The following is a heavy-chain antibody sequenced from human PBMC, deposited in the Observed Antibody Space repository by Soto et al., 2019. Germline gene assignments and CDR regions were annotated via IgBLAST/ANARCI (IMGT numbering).Heavy chain of an antibody. CDR1: GFTFSSYA. CDR2: ISGSGGST. J-gene: IGHJ6*02. D-gene: IGHD3-10*01. CDR3: AKDRRRGDYYYYGMDV. V-gene: IGHV3-23*01. Sequence: PGGSLRLSCAASGFTFSSYARSWVRQAPGKGLEWVSAISGSGGSTYYADSVKGRFTISRDNSKNTLYLQMNSLRAEDTAVYYCAKDRRRGDYYYYGMDVWGQGTTVTVSS.